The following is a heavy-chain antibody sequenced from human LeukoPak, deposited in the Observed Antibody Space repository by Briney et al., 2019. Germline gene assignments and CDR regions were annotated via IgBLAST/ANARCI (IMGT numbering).Heavy chain of an antibody. D-gene: IGHD2-2*01. CDR3: ARRRDCNGISCYADY. CDR1: GYSFTSYW. Sequence: GESLRISCKGSGYSFTSYWISWVRQMPGKGLEWMGRIDPSDSYTNYSPSFQGHVTISADKSISTAYLQRSSLKASDTAMYYCARRRDCNGISCYADYWGQGTLVTVSS. CDR2: IDPSDSYT. J-gene: IGHJ4*02. V-gene: IGHV5-10-1*01.